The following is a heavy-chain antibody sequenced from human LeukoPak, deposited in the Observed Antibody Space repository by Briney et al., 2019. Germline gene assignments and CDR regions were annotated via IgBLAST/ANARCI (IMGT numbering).Heavy chain of an antibody. CDR2: ISSSRGTT. Sequence: GGSLRLSCEASGFTFSSFSMNWVRQAPGKGLEWVSYISSSRGTTYYADSVKGRFTISRDNAKNSLYLQMNSLRAEDTAVYYCETGRGYSDYLFDYWGQGTLVTVSS. CDR1: GFTFSSFS. CDR3: ETGRGYSDYLFDY. D-gene: IGHD5-12*01. J-gene: IGHJ4*02. V-gene: IGHV3-48*01.